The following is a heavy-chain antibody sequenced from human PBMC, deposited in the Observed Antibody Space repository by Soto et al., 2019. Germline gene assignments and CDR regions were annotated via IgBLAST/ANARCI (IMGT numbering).Heavy chain of an antibody. Sequence: GGSLRLSCAASGFTFSDHFMDWVRQAPGKGLEWVGRIRSKVKSYTTEYAASVKGRFTISRDDSKNSLYLQMNSLITEDTAIYYCVRASTCASCNYYYSMDVWGQGTTVTVSS. V-gene: IGHV3-72*01. CDR2: IRSKVKSYTT. J-gene: IGHJ6*02. CDR1: GFTFSDHF. D-gene: IGHD2-2*01. CDR3: VRASTCASCNYYYSMDV.